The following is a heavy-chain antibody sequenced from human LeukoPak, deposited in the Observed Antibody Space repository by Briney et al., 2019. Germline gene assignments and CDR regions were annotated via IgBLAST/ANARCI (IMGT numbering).Heavy chain of an antibody. CDR2: ISYDGSNK. CDR3: AKQSWGSTYYFDY. J-gene: IGHJ4*02. D-gene: IGHD7-27*01. CDR1: GFTLSSYG. Sequence: RSLRLSCAASGFTLSSYGMHWVRQAPGKGLEWVAVISYDGSNKYYADSVKGRFTISRDNSKNTLYLQMNSLRAEDTAVYYCAKQSWGSTYYFDYWGQGTLVTVSS. V-gene: IGHV3-30*18.